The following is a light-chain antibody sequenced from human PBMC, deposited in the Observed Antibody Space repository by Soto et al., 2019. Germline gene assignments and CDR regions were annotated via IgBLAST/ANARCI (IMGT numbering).Light chain of an antibody. J-gene: IGKJ4*01. CDR2: DAS. V-gene: IGKV3-11*01. CDR1: QSVSSY. CDR3: QQRSNWRDT. Sequence: EIVLTQSPATLPLSPGERATLSCRASQSVSSYLAWYQQKPGQAPRLLIHDASNRATGIPARCSGSGSGTDFTLTISSLEPEDFAVYYCQQRSNWRDTFGGGTKVEIK.